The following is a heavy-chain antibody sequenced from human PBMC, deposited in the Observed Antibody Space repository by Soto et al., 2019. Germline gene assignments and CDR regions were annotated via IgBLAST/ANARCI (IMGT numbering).Heavy chain of an antibody. D-gene: IGHD3-3*01. CDR1: GGSITSGGYF. Sequence: SETLSLTCTVSGGSITSGGYFWDWIPQPPGKGLEWVGTVHSTGGTYYSPSLRSRVTISVDTPKNLFSLKMTSASATDTAVYFCAKREDSSRFGGLDIWGQGTAVTVSS. V-gene: IGHV4-39*01. CDR3: AKREDSSRFGGLDI. CDR2: VHSTGGT. J-gene: IGHJ6*02.